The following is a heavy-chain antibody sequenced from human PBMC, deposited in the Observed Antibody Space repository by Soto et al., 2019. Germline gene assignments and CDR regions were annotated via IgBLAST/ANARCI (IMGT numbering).Heavy chain of an antibody. CDR2: IKQDGSEK. D-gene: IGHD3-10*01. Sequence: GGSLRLSCAASGFTFSSYWMSWVRQAPGKGLEWVANIKQDGSEKYYVDSVKGRFTISRDNAKNSRYRQMNSLRAEDTAVYYCAREPWFLGSGSYFSPLDVWGKGTTVTVSS. V-gene: IGHV3-7*05. CDR3: AREPWFLGSGSYFSPLDV. CDR1: GFTFSSYW. J-gene: IGHJ6*04.